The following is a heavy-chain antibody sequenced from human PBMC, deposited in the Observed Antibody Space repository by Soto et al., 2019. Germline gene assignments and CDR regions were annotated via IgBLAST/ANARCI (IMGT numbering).Heavy chain of an antibody. D-gene: IGHD3-9*01. J-gene: IGHJ6*02. CDR2: ISGSGGST. V-gene: IGHV3-23*01. CDR3: AKNVWGITLFGGMDV. CDR1: GFTFSSYA. Sequence: EVQLLESGGGLVQPGGSLRLSCAASGFTFSSYAMSWVRQAPGKGLEWVSAISGSGGSTYYADSVKGRFTISRDNSKNALYLQMNSLRAEDTAVYYCAKNVWGITLFGGMDVWGQGTTVTVSS.